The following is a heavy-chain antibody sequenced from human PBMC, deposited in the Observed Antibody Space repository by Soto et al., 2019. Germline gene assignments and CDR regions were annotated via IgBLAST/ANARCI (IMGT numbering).Heavy chain of an antibody. CDR2: ISHDGDNK. Sequence: QVSLVESGGGVVQPGRSLRLSCAASGFTFSDYPMHWVRQAPGKGLEWVAVISHDGDNKYYGDSVKGRFTISRDDSENPVYLQMKSLRPEDTPVYYCARDWGPMDVWGQGTTVTVSS. CDR3: ARDWGPMDV. CDR1: GFTFSDYP. D-gene: IGHD3-16*01. V-gene: IGHV3-30-3*01. J-gene: IGHJ6*02.